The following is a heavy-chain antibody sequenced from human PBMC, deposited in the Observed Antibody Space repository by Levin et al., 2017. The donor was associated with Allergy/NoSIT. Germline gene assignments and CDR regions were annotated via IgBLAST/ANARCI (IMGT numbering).Heavy chain of an antibody. Sequence: GGSLRLSCAASGITFSGSNMHWVRQAAGKGLEWVGRIRSRANSYATEYTASVKGRFIISRDDSKNTAYLQRNSLKTEDTAVYCWTRIAGDTGYALDIWRQETMVTVCS. V-gene: IGHV3-73*01. CDR2: IRSRANSYAT. CDR3: TRIAGDTGYALDI. J-gene: IGHJ3*02. CDR1: GITFSGSN. D-gene: IGHD3-9*01.